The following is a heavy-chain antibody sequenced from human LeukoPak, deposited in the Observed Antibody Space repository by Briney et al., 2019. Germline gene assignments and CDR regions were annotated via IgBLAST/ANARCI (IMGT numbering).Heavy chain of an antibody. D-gene: IGHD6-19*01. CDR3: AKDNNGWSFEY. Sequence: GGSLRLSCAASGFTFSSNGMHWVRQAPGMGLEWVAFIRHDGSDKYYADSVKGRFAISRDNSKNTLYLQMNSLRAEDTVVYYCAKDNNGWSFEYWGQGTLVTVSS. J-gene: IGHJ4*02. V-gene: IGHV3-30*02. CDR1: GFTFSSNG. CDR2: IRHDGSDK.